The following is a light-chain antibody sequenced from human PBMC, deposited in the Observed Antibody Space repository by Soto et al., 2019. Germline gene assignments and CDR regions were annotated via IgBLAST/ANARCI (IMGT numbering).Light chain of an antibody. CDR2: GAS. J-gene: IGKJ1*01. Sequence: ETVLTQSPGTLSLSPGERATLFCRASQSVSSNYLAWYQQKPGQAPRLLIYGASSRATGIPDRFSGSGSGTDFTLTISRLEPEDFAAYYCQQHGSSPPSWTFGQGTKVEIK. CDR3: QQHGSSPPSWT. V-gene: IGKV3-20*01. CDR1: QSVSSNY.